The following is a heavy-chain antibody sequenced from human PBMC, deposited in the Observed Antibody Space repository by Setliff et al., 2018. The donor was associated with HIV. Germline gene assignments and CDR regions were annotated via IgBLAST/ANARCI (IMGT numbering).Heavy chain of an antibody. D-gene: IGHD2-15*01. V-gene: IGHV3-66*02. CDR1: GFTVSSSY. CDR3: ARHEAECFDNKCYAGLRGA. Sequence: SGFTVSSSYMTWVRQAPGKGLEWVSVIYSDGNTFYADSVKGRFSISRDNSKNTLSLQMNSLRSEDTALYYCARHEAECFDNKCYAGLRGAWGQGTLVTVSS. J-gene: IGHJ4*02. CDR2: IYSDGNT.